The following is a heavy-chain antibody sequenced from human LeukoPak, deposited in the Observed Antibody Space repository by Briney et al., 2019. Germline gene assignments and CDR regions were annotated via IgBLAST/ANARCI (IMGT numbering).Heavy chain of an antibody. CDR2: VSSSGSTI. CDR3: AQNFYDSSGLYFDY. J-gene: IGHJ4*02. V-gene: IGHV3-48*01. Sequence: GGSLRLSCAASGFTFSNYNMNWVRQAPGKGLEWVSFVSSSGSTIYYADSVKGRFTISRDNAKNSLYLQMNSLRAEDTAVYYCAQNFYDSSGLYFDYWGQGTLVTVSS. CDR1: GFTFSNYN. D-gene: IGHD3-22*01.